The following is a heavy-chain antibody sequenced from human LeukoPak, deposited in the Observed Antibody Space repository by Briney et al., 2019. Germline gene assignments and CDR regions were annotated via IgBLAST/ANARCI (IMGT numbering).Heavy chain of an antibody. CDR3: AMERQHKGGSGWYAFDY. D-gene: IGHD6-19*01. J-gene: IGHJ4*02. V-gene: IGHV3-30*02. Sequence: PGGSLRLSCAASGFTFSSYGMHWVRQAPGKGLEWVAFIRYDGSNKYYADSVKGRFTISRDNSKNTLYLQMNSLRAEDTAVYYCAMERQHKGGSGWYAFDYWGQGTLVTVSS. CDR1: GFTFSSYG. CDR2: IRYDGSNK.